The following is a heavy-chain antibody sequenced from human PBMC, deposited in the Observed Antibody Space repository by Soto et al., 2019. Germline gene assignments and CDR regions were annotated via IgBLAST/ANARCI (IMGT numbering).Heavy chain of an antibody. CDR2: IYWDDDK. D-gene: IGHD2-15*01. CDR3: AHRGPYCSGGSCYYRGNWFDP. Sequence: SGPAGEPTQTLTLTCTFSGFSLSTSGVGVGWIRQPPGKALEWLALIYWDDDKRYSPSLKSRLTITKDTSKNQVVLTMTNMDPVDTATYYCAHRGPYCSGGSCYYRGNWFDPWGQGTLVTVSS. J-gene: IGHJ5*02. V-gene: IGHV2-5*02. CDR1: GFSLSTSGVG.